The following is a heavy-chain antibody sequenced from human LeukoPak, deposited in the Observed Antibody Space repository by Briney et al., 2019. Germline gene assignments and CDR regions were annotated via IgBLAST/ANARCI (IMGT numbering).Heavy chain of an antibody. CDR2: INPSSGGT. J-gene: IGHJ3*02. CDR3: ARGVVGAFDAFDI. V-gene: IGHV1-2*02. CDR1: GYTFTGYY. Sequence: ASVKVSCTASGYTFTGYYMHWVRQAPGQGLEWMGWINPSSGGTNYAQKFQGRVTMTRDTSISTAYMELSRLRSDDTAVYYCARGVVGAFDAFDIWGQGTMVTVSS. D-gene: IGHD1-26*01.